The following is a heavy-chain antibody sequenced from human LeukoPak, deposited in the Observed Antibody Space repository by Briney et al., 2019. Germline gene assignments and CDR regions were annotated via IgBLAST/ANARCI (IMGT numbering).Heavy chain of an antibody. CDR3: AKDLAPAAY. D-gene: IGHD2-2*01. V-gene: IGHV3-23*01. J-gene: IGHJ4*02. CDR1: GFTFSSSS. Sequence: QPGGPLRLSCAASGFTFSSSSMSWVRQAPGKGLEWVSALTGSGGGTYYADSVKGRFTISRDNSKKTLFLQMNSLRAEDTAVYYCAKDLAPAAYWGQGTLVTVSS. CDR2: LTGSGGGT.